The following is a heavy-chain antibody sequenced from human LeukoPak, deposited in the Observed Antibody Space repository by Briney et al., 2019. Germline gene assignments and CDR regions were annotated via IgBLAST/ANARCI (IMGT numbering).Heavy chain of an antibody. V-gene: IGHV1-46*01. Sequence: ASVKVSRKASGYTFTSYYMHWVRQAPGQGLEWMGIINPSGGSTSYAQKFQGRVTMTRDTSTSTVYMELSSLRSEDTAVYYCARSSIAVAGTPYYFDYWGQGTLVTVSS. CDR1: GYTFTSYY. CDR3: ARSSIAVAGTPYYFDY. J-gene: IGHJ4*02. D-gene: IGHD6-19*01. CDR2: INPSGGST.